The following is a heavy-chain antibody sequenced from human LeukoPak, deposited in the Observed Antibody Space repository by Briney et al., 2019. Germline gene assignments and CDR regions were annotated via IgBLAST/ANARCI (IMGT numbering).Heavy chain of an antibody. D-gene: IGHD3-16*01. CDR1: GFTFSSYW. V-gene: IGHV3-7*01. J-gene: IGHJ4*02. Sequence: GGSLRLSCAASGFTFSSYWMSWVRQAPGKGLEWVANIKQDGSEKYYVDSVKGRFTISRDNAKNSLYLQMNSLRAEDTAAYYCARDKIMGASLFDYWGQGSLVTVSS. CDR2: IKQDGSEK. CDR3: ARDKIMGASLFDY.